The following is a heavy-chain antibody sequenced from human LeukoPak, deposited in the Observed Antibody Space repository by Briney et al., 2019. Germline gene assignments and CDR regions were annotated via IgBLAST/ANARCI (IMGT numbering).Heavy chain of an antibody. CDR3: ARFGITMIVAYYFDY. J-gene: IGHJ4*02. V-gene: IGHV3-23*01. D-gene: IGHD3-22*01. CDR1: GFTFSSYA. CDR2: ISGGGAVT. Sequence: GVSVRLSCAASGFTFSSYAMSWVRQAPGKGLEWVSSISGGGAVTYYADSVKGRFTISRDNSKNTVYLQMNSLRAEDTAVYYCARFGITMIVAYYFDYWGQGTLVTVSS.